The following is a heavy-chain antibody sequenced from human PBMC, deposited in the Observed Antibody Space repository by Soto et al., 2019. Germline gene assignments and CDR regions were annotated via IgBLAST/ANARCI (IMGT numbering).Heavy chain of an antibody. V-gene: IGHV1-69*13. J-gene: IGHJ5*02. CDR1: GGTFSSYA. D-gene: IGHD3-3*01. CDR3: ARGEGTIFGVVPNWFDP. Sequence: ASVKVSCKASGGTFSSYAISWVRQAPGQGLEWMGGIIPIFGTANYAQKFQGRVTITAGESTSTAYMELSSLRSEDTAVYYCARGEGTIFGVVPNWFDPWGQGTLVTVSS. CDR2: IIPIFGTA.